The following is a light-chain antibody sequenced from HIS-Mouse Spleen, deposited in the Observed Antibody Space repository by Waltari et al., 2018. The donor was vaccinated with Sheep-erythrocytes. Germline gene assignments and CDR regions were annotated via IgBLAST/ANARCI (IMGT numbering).Light chain of an antibody. V-gene: IGLV2-11*01. Sequence: QSALTQPRSVSGSPGQSVTISCTGTSRDVGGYNYLSWYQQHPGKAPKLMIYDVSKRPSGVPDRFSGSKSGNKASLTISGLQAEDEADYYCCSYAGSYNHVFATGTKVTVL. CDR3: CSYAGSYNHV. CDR1: SRDVGGYNY. J-gene: IGLJ1*01. CDR2: DVS.